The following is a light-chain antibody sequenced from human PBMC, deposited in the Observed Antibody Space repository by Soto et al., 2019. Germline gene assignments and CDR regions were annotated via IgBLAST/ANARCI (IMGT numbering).Light chain of an antibody. CDR3: SSYAGINNFYV. J-gene: IGLJ1*01. CDR1: SSDVGGYNY. V-gene: IGLV2-8*01. Sequence: QSVLTRPPSASGSPGQSVTISCTGTSSDVGGYNYVSWYQQHPGKAPKLMIYEVNKRPSGVPDRFSGSKSGNTASLTVSGLQAEDDADYYCSSYAGINNFYVFGTGTKLTVL. CDR2: EVN.